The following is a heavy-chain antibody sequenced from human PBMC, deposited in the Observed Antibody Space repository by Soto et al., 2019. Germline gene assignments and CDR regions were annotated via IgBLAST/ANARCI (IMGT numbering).Heavy chain of an antibody. D-gene: IGHD2-15*01. V-gene: IGHV1-69*06. J-gene: IGHJ4*02. CDR2: IIPIFGTA. CDR3: APEWGVCSGGSCPNDY. CDR1: GGTFSSYA. Sequence: QVQLVQSGAEVKKPGSSVKVSCKASGGTFSSYAISWVRQAPGQGLEWMGGIIPIFGTANYAQKFQGRVTVAADKSTSTDDLELGSLRAEATAVYYCAPEWGVCSGGSCPNDYWGQGTLVTVSS.